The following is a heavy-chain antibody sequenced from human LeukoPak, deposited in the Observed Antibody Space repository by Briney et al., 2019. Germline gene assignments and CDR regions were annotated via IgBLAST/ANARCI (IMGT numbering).Heavy chain of an antibody. J-gene: IGHJ4*02. CDR3: AKDVWVTTGIDY. Sequence: PGRCLRLSCAASGFTFSSYGMHWVRQAPGKGLEWVAVISYDGSNKYYADSVKGRFTISRDNSKNTLYLQMNSLRAEDTAVYYCAKDVWVTTGIDYWGQGTLVTVSS. CDR1: GFTFSSYG. D-gene: IGHD4-17*01. V-gene: IGHV3-30*18. CDR2: ISYDGSNK.